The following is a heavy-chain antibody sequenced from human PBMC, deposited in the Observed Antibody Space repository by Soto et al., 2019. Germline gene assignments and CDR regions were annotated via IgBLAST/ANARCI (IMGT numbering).Heavy chain of an antibody. CDR3: VRDNERPGAPGYYYFGMDV. V-gene: IGHV3-7*03. Sequence: EVQPVESGGGLVRPGGSRRLSCAASGFSFCLYWMTWVRQAPGKGPEGVANIKKDGGEKYYLDSVKGRFTISRDNAKNSVYLQRNSLRVEDTAIYYCVRDNERPGAPGYYYFGMDVWGQGTTVTVSS. J-gene: IGHJ6*02. CDR2: IKKDGGEK. CDR1: GFSFCLYW. D-gene: IGHD1-1*01.